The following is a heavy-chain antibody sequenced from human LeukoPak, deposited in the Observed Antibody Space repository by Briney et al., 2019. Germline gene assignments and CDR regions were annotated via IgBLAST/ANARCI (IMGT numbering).Heavy chain of an antibody. D-gene: IGHD6-19*01. CDR1: GGSFSGYY. Sequence: SETPSLTCAVYGGSFSGYYWSWIRQPPGKGLEWIGEINHSGSTNYNPSLKSRVTISVDTSKNQFSLKLSSVTAADTAVYYCARGRYSSDVDYWGQGTLVTVSS. V-gene: IGHV4-34*01. CDR2: INHSGST. J-gene: IGHJ4*02. CDR3: ARGRYSSDVDY.